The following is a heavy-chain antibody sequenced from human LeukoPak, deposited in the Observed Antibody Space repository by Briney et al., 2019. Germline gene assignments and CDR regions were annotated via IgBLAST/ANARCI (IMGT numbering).Heavy chain of an antibody. Sequence: SETLSLTCTVSGGSISSSSYYWSWIRQPPGKGLEWIGEINHSGSTNYNPSLKSRVTISVDTSKNQFSLKLSSVTAADTAVYYCARGRAPLRYFFRNWFDPWGQGTLVTVSS. CDR1: GGSISSSSYY. D-gene: IGHD3-9*01. V-gene: IGHV4-39*07. J-gene: IGHJ5*02. CDR2: INHSGST. CDR3: ARGRAPLRYFFRNWFDP.